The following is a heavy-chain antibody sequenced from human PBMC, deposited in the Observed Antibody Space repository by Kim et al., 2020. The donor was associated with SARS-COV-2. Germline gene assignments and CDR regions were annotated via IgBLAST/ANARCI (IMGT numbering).Heavy chain of an antibody. J-gene: IGHJ6*02. CDR3: AREILVRPGIAVAGTWYYGMDV. CDR1: GDSVSSNSAA. D-gene: IGHD6-19*01. Sequence: SQTLSLTCAISGDSVSSNSAAWNWIWQSPSRGLEWLGRTYYRSKWYNDYAVSVKSRITINPDTSKNQFSLQLNSVTPEDTAVYYCAREILVRPGIAVAGTWYYGMDVWGQGTTVTVSS. V-gene: IGHV6-1*01. CDR2: TYYRSKWYN.